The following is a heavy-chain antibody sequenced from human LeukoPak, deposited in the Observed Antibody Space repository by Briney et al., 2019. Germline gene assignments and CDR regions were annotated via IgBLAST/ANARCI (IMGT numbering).Heavy chain of an antibody. J-gene: IGHJ3*02. CDR2: ISGSGGST. Sequence: GGSLRLSCAASGFTFSSYAMSWVRQAPGKGLEWVSTISGSGGSTDYADSVKGRFTISRDNSKNTLYLQMNSLRAEDTAVYYCAKDYGQWGATVAFDIWGQGTMVTVSS. CDR1: GFTFSSYA. D-gene: IGHD1-26*01. V-gene: IGHV3-23*01. CDR3: AKDYGQWGATVAFDI.